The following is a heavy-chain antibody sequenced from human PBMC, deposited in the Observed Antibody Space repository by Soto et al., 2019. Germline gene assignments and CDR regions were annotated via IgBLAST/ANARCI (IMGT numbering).Heavy chain of an antibody. CDR3: ARDSRVGYCSGVSCNLDYYYYGMDV. Sequence: PSETLSLTCTVSGGSISSGGYYWSWIRQHPGKGLEWIGYMYYSGNTYYNPSLKSRVTISVDTSKNQFSLKLSSVTAADTAVYYCARDSRVGYCSGVSCNLDYYYYGMDVWGQGTTVTVSS. CDR2: MYYSGNT. D-gene: IGHD2-15*01. V-gene: IGHV4-31*03. J-gene: IGHJ6*02. CDR1: GGSISSGGYY.